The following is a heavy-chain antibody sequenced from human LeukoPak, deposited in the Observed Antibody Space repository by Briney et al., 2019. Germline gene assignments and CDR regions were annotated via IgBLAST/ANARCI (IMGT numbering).Heavy chain of an antibody. V-gene: IGHV3-48*04. D-gene: IGHD3-22*01. CDR1: GFTFSSYS. Sequence: GGSLRLSCAASGFTFSSYSMNWVRQAPGKGLEWVSYISSSSTIYYADSVKGRFTISRDNAKDSLYLQMNSLRAEDTAVYYCARDIYYDSSGYYGSVYWGQGTLVTVSS. CDR2: ISSSSTI. J-gene: IGHJ4*02. CDR3: ARDIYYDSSGYYGSVY.